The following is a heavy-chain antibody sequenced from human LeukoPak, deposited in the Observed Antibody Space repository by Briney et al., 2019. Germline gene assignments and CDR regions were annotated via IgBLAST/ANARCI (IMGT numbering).Heavy chain of an antibody. Sequence: GASVKVSCKASGYTFTGYYMHWVRQAPGQGLEWMGRINPNSGGTNYAQKFQGRVTMTRDTSISTAYMELSRLRSDDTAVYYCARVSGSYYYGSGSYYKFGYCGQGTLVTVSS. V-gene: IGHV1-2*06. CDR3: ARVSGSYYYGSGSYYKFGY. CDR2: INPNSGGT. J-gene: IGHJ4*02. D-gene: IGHD3-10*01. CDR1: GYTFTGYY.